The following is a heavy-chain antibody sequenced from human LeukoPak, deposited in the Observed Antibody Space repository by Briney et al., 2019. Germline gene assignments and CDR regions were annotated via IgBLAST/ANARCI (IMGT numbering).Heavy chain of an antibody. CDR2: INHSRST. V-gene: IGHV4-34*01. CDR3: ARGCLPSSSWYRGLNWFDP. J-gene: IGHJ5*02. D-gene: IGHD6-13*01. CDR1: GGSFSGYY. Sequence: SETLSLTCAVYGGSFSGYYWSWIRQPPGKGLEWIGEINHSRSTNYNPSLKSRVTISVDTSKNQFSLKLSSVTAADTAVYYCARGCLPSSSWYRGLNWFDPWGQGTLVTVSS.